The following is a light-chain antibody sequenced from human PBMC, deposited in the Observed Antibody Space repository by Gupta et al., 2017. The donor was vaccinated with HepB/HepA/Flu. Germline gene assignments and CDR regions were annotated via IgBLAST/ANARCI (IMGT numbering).Light chain of an antibody. J-gene: IGKJ1*01. CDR1: QSRLHSDGKTY. CDR3: RQSRHLPPWP. CDR2: EVS. Sequence: DNVMTQTPLSLSVTPGQPASISCKSSQSRLHSDGKTYLYWYLQKPGQPPQLLIYEVSNRVAGVEDRFGGGGWGKDVAIKISRGEEEEVGGYYCRQSRHLPPWPCGQGTKVEIK. V-gene: IGKV2D-29*01.